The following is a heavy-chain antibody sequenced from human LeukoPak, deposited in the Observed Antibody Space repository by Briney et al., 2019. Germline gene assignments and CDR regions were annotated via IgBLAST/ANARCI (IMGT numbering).Heavy chain of an antibody. CDR2: INSDGSST. Sequence: GGSLRLSCAASGFTFSSYWMHWVRQAPGKGLVWVSRINSDGSSTSYADSVKGRFTISRDNAKNTLYLQMNSLRAEDTAVYYCASTTIFGVVMPYYYCYYMDVWGKGTTVTVSS. D-gene: IGHD3-3*01. J-gene: IGHJ6*03. CDR1: GFTFSSYW. CDR3: ASTTIFGVVMPYYYCYYMDV. V-gene: IGHV3-74*01.